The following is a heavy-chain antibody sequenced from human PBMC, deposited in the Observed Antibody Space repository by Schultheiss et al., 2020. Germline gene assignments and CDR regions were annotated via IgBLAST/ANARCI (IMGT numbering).Heavy chain of an antibody. CDR2: ISSSDTTI. CDR1: GFTFSDYY. D-gene: IGHD5-18*01. Sequence: SCAASGFTFSDYYMSWIRQAPGKGLEWVSYISSSDTTIYYADSVKGRFTISRDNSKNTQSLQMNSLRAEDTAVYYCARVGYGYSYGLRGREALKYYFDYWGQGTLVTVSS. J-gene: IGHJ4*02. CDR3: ARVGYGYSYGLRGREALKYYFDY. V-gene: IGHV3-11*01.